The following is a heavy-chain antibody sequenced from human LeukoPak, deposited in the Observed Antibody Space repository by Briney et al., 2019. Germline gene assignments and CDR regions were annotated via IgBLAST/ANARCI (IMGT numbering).Heavy chain of an antibody. J-gene: IGHJ4*02. CDR1: GYTFTSYC. CDR3: ARGEMATMAPSDY. Sequence: ASVNVSCTASGYTFTSYCISWVRQAPGQGLEWVGWISAYNGNTNYAQKLQGRVTMTTDTSTSTAYMEQRSLRPDDTAVYYCARGEMATMAPSDYWGQGTLVTVSS. V-gene: IGHV1-18*01. D-gene: IGHD5-24*01. CDR2: ISAYNGNT.